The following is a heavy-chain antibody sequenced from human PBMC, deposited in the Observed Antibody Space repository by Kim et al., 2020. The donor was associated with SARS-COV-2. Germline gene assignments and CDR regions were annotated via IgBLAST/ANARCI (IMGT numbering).Heavy chain of an antibody. V-gene: IGHV1-18*04. D-gene: IGHD3-10*01. CDR3: ARDNSMVSEGDAFDI. CDR2: ISAYNGNT. J-gene: IGHJ3*02. Sequence: ASVKVSCKASGYTFTSYGISWVRQAPGQGLEWMGWISAYNGNTNYAQKLQGRVTMTTDTSTSTAYMELRSLRSDDTAVYYCARDNSMVSEGDAFDIWGQGTMVTVSS. CDR1: GYTFTSYG.